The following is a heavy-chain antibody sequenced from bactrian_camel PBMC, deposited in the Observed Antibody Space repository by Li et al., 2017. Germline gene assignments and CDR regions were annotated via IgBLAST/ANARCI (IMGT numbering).Heavy chain of an antibody. V-gene: IGHV3S40*01. CDR3: TASDSPILCAYNY. CDR1: GFTFSTSD. Sequence: VQLVESGGGSVKPGGSLRISCVASGFTFSTSDMMWVRQAPGKEREGVAAISTDGGSTYYADSVKGRFTISQDNTQNAVYLQMNNLKPEDTAMYYCTASDSPILCAYNYWGQGTQVTVS. CDR2: ISTDGGST. J-gene: IGHJ4*01.